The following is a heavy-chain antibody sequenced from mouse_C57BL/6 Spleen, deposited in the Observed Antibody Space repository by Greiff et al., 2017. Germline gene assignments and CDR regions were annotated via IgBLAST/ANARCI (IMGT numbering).Heavy chain of an antibody. D-gene: IGHD3-2*02. CDR3: ARRAQATPLFAY. J-gene: IGHJ3*01. CDR1: GYSFTGYY. V-gene: IGHV1-42*01. CDR2: INPSTGGT. Sequence: EVQLQQSGPELVKPGASVKISCKASGYSFTGYYMNWVKQSPEKSLEWIGEINPSTGGTTYNQKFKAKATLTVDKSSSTAYMQLKSLTSEDSAVYYCARRAQATPLFAYWGQGTLVTVSA.